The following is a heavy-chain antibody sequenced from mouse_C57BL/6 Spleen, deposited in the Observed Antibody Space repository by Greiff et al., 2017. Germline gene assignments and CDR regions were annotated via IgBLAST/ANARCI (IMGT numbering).Heavy chain of an antibody. CDR1: GYTFTSYW. CDR3: ARSGWSYAMDY. D-gene: IGHD1-2*01. V-gene: IGHV1-61*01. Sequence: QVQLQQPGAELVRPGSSVKLSCKASGYTFTSYWMDWVKQRPGQGLEWIGNIYPSDSETHYNQKFKDKATLTVDKSSSTAYMQLSSLTSEDSAVYYCARSGWSYAMDYWGQGTSVTVSS. J-gene: IGHJ4*01. CDR2: IYPSDSET.